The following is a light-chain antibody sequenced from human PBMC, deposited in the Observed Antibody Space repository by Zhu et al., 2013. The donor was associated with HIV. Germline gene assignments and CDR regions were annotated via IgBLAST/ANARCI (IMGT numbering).Light chain of an antibody. CDR2: DAY. CDR1: RRVISRS. Sequence: EIVLTQSPDTLSLSPGERAIFSCRASRRVISRSVAWYQQKVGQAPRLLIYDAYTRATGTPGRFSGSGSGTDFTLTISRLQPEDFAVYYCQQYGSSPRTFGQGTKVEIK. V-gene: IGKV3-20*01. CDR3: QQYGSSPRT. J-gene: IGKJ1*01.